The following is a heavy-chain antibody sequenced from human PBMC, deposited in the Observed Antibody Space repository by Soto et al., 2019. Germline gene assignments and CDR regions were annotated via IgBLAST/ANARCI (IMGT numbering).Heavy chain of an antibody. V-gene: IGHV3-74*01. CDR2: IGPDGSNM. CDR3: VRDNNWSYDY. Sequence: PGGSLRLSCAASGFIFSSHWMHWVRQAPGKGLVWVSHIGPDGSNMRDADSVQGRFTISRDNARNTLYLQMNSLRDEDTAVHYCVRDNNWSYDYWGQGILVTVSS. CDR1: GFIFSSHW. D-gene: IGHD1-1*01. J-gene: IGHJ4*02.